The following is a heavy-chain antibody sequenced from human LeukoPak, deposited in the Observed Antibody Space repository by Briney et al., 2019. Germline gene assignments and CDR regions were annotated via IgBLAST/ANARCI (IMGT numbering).Heavy chain of an antibody. V-gene: IGHV3-21*01. D-gene: IGHD6-13*01. CDR2: ISSSSSYI. CDR1: GFTFSSYS. Sequence: GGTLSLSCAASGFTFSSYSKKCVPQGPGKRLEEGSSISSSSSYIYYAHSVKGRFTISRDNAKNSLYLQMNSLRAEDTAVYYCATDVAGIAAAGAPPAWDWYFDLWGRGTRVTVSS. CDR3: ATDVAGIAAAGAPPAWDWYFDL. J-gene: IGHJ2*01.